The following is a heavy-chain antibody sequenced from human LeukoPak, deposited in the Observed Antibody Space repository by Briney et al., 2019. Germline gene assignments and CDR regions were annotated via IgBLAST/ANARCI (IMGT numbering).Heavy chain of an antibody. Sequence: GGSLRLSCAASGFTFDDYGMSWVRQAPGKGLEWVSYITGSGTTIYYADSVQGRFTISRDNAKNSLYLQMNSLRAEDTAVYYCARDGGDYYGSGSLIPGYYYMDVWGKGTTVTISS. CDR3: ARDGGDYYGSGSLIPGYYYMDV. CDR2: ITGSGTTI. CDR1: GFTFDDYG. J-gene: IGHJ6*03. D-gene: IGHD3-10*01. V-gene: IGHV3-11*01.